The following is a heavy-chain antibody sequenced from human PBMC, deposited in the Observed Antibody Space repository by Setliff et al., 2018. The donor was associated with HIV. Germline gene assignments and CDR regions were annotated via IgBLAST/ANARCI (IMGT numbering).Heavy chain of an antibody. J-gene: IGHJ4*02. CDR2: MNPNSGVS. D-gene: IGHD2-2*01. Sequence: ASVKVSCKPPGHTFTNYDIHWMRRAPGQGLEWMGWMNPNSGVSGYALKFHDRVTMTRKTSISTAYMELRSLRSDDTAVYYCARGYCSSTSCYGIYYFDNWGQGTPVTVSS. CDR1: GHTFTNYD. V-gene: IGHV1-8*01. CDR3: ARGYCSSTSCYGIYYFDN.